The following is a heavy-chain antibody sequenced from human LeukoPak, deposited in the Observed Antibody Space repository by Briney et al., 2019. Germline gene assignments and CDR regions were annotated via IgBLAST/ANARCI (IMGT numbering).Heavy chain of an antibody. CDR2: INPNSGGT. CDR3: ARVEPSSGSPVTEY. CDR1: GYTFTGYY. D-gene: IGHD1-26*01. V-gene: IGHV1-2*02. Sequence: ASVKVSCKASGYTFTGYYMHWVRQAPGQGLEWMGWINPNSGGTNYAQKFQGRVTMTRHTSISTAYMELSRLRSDDTAVYYCARVEPSSGSPVTEYWGQGTLVTVSS. J-gene: IGHJ1*01.